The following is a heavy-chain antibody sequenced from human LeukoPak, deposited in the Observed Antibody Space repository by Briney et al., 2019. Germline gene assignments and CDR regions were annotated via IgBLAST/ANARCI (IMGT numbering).Heavy chain of an antibody. CDR1: GGSMNTYY. D-gene: IGHD5-12*01. CDR2: IYSSGGT. V-gene: IGHV4-4*07. Sequence: PSETLSLTCSVSGGSMNTYYWSWIRQPAGAGLEWIGRIYSSGGTYYNPSLKSRVTVSIDASRNPFSLNLSSVTAADTAVYYCARSGADAYDVYYLDVWGTGTTVTVSS. CDR3: ARSGADAYDVYYLDV. J-gene: IGHJ6*03.